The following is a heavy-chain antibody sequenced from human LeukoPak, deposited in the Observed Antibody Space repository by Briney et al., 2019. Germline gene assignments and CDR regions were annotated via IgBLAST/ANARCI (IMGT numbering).Heavy chain of an antibody. D-gene: IGHD3-9*01. J-gene: IGHJ4*02. CDR1: GFTFSNYA. V-gene: IGHV3-23*01. Sequence: GGSLRLSCVASGFTFSNYAMSWVRQAPGKRLEWVSAVTGRGGSTYYADSVKGRFTISRDNSRNTLFLQINSLRAEDTAIYYCAKWGDFDILTGYYVSDFWGQGTLVTVSS. CDR3: AKWGDFDILTGYYVSDF. CDR2: VTGRGGST.